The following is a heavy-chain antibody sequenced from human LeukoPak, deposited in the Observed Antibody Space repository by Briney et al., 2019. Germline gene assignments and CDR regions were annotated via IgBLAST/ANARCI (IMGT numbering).Heavy chain of an antibody. V-gene: IGHV4-39*01. J-gene: IGHJ4*02. CDR3: ARGLN. CDR2: IFYSGST. CDR1: GGSISSSGYY. Sequence: SEALSLTCTVSGGSISSSGYYWGWIRQPPGKGLECIGSIFYSGSTYDNPSLKSRGTISVDTSKNQFSLKLSSVTAADTAVYYCARGLNWGQGTLVTVSS. D-gene: IGHD3-22*01.